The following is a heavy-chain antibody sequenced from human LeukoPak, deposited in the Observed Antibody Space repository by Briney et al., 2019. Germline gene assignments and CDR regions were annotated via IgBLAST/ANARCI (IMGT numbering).Heavy chain of an antibody. CDR1: GYVFSDHV. CDR2: ISAYNGNT. CDR3: ARDYYDIAGFDY. J-gene: IGHJ4*02. V-gene: IGHV1-18*01. D-gene: IGHD3-22*01. Sequence: ASVKVSCKASGYVFSDHVMSWVRQAPGQGLEWMGWISAYNGNTNYAQKLQGRVTMTTDTSTSTAYMELRSLRSDDTAVYYCARDYYDIAGFDYWGQGTLVTVSS.